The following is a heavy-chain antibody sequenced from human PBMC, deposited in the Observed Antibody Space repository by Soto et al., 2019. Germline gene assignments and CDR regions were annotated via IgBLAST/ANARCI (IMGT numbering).Heavy chain of an antibody. CDR1: GFILSSYG. CDR2: VRTDGSNK. J-gene: IGHJ4*02. V-gene: IGHV3-33*01. D-gene: IGHD1-26*01. CDR3: ARYLSSWPSIVGATVLCY. Sequence: GRSMRLSRAPSGFILSSYGVHWVRPAPGKGMEWVAAVRTDGSNKYYADAVKGRYTISRDNSKNTLYLQVNSLRAEDAAVYYCARYLSSWPSIVGATVLCYWGQGTLGTVSS.